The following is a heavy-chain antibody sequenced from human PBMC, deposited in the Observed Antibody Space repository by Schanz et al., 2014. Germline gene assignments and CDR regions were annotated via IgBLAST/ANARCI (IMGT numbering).Heavy chain of an antibody. V-gene: IGHV3-15*01. CDR1: RLNFNNAW. CDR3: ATGGISNVRYWLKGGEG. J-gene: IGHJ6*02. Sequence: EVQLEESGGGLVKPGGSLKLSCAASRLNFNNAWMHWVRQAPGKGLEWVGRIKSQFDGETADYGAAVRGRFTISRDDSQNTLYLQMNSLESEDTGVYYCATGGISNVRYWLKGGEGWGQGTTVIVS. D-gene: IGHD2-15*01. CDR2: IKSQFDGETA.